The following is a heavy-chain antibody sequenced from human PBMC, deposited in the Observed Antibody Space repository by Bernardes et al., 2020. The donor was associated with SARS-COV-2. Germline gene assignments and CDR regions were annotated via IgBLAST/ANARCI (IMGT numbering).Heavy chain of an antibody. CDR3: AKDRGRPLFYYGMDV. V-gene: IGHV3-23*01. CDR1: GFIFDSYA. D-gene: IGHD3-10*01. J-gene: IGHJ6*02. Sequence: GGSLRLSCEASGFIFDSYAMSWVRQAPGKGLEWVSSITVSGDKTYYADSVKGRFTISRDNFKYTLFLQMNSLRAEDTAVYFCAKDRGRPLFYYGMDVWGHGTTVTVSS. CDR2: ITVSGDKT.